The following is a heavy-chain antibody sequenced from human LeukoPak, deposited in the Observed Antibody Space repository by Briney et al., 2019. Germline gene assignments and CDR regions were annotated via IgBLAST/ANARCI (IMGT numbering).Heavy chain of an antibody. CDR3: ARESLTWLQSRTSWFDP. Sequence: SETLSLTCTVSNYSISSGYYWGWIRQPPGKGLEWIGSIYHSGSAYYNASLKSRVTISVDTSKNQFSLKLSSVTAADTAVYYCARESLTWLQSRTSWFDPWGQGTLVTVSS. CDR1: NYSISSGYY. D-gene: IGHD5-24*01. CDR2: IYHSGSA. V-gene: IGHV4-38-2*02. J-gene: IGHJ5*02.